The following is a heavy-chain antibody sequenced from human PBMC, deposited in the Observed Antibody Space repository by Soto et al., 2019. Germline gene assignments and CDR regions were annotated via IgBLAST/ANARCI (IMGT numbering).Heavy chain of an antibody. Sequence: SETLSLTCTVSGGSISSGDYYWSWIRQPPGKGLEYIGYIYYSGDTYYNPSLKSRVSISRDTPKNQFSLKLSSVTAADTAVYYCARTCGVDCYSFDYWGQGTLVTVSS. CDR1: GGSISSGDYY. J-gene: IGHJ4*02. CDR3: ARTCGVDCYSFDY. V-gene: IGHV4-30-4*01. CDR2: IYYSGDT. D-gene: IGHD2-21*02.